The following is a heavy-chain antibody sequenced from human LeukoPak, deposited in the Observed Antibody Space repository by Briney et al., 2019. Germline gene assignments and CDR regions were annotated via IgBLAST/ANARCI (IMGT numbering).Heavy chain of an antibody. CDR1: GYNFANYW. V-gene: IGHV5-51*01. D-gene: IGHD5-24*01. J-gene: IGHJ4*02. Sequence: ESLKISCKGSGYNFANYWIGWVRQMPGKGLEWMGIIYPGDSDTTYSPSFQGQVTISADKSISTAYLQWSSLKASDTAMYYCARDQNQDGYNIFDSWGQGTLVTVSS. CDR2: IYPGDSDT. CDR3: ARDQNQDGYNIFDS.